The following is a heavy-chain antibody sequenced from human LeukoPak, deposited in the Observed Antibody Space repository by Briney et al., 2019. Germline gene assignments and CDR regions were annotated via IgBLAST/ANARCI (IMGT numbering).Heavy chain of an antibody. D-gene: IGHD3-22*01. CDR3: ARAERRITMIVVANDAFDI. CDR1: GFTFIRYS. Sequence: GGSLRLSCAASGFTFIRYSMNGVRQAPGKGLEWVSSISSSSVYKYYEDSVKGRFTISRDNAKNSVYLQMNSLRSDDKAVYYCARAERRITMIVVANDAFDIWGQGTMVTVSS. CDR2: ISSSSVYK. V-gene: IGHV3-21*04. J-gene: IGHJ3*02.